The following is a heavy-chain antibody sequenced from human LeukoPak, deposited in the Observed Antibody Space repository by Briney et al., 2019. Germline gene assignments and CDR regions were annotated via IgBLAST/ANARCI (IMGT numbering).Heavy chain of an antibody. CDR1: GGSISSYY. D-gene: IGHD3-22*01. J-gene: IGHJ4*02. CDR3: ARSSFSSGRYDY. V-gene: IGHV4-59*01. Sequence: SETLSLTCTVSGGSISSYYRSWIRQPPGKGLEWIGYIYYSGSTNYNPSLKSRVTISVDTSKNQFSLKLSSVTAADTAVYYCARSSFSSGRYDYWGQGTLVTVSS. CDR2: IYYSGST.